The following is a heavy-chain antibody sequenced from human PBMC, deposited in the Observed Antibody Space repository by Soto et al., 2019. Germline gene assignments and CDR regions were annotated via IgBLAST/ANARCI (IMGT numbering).Heavy chain of an antibody. Sequence: EVQLVESGGGLVQPGGSLKLSCAASGFTFSGSAMHWVRQASGKGLEWVGRIRSKANSYATAYAASVKGRFTISRDDSKNTAYLQMNSLKTEDTAVYYCTRLGDGYDFWPVWGQGTLVTVSS. CDR3: TRLGDGYDFWPV. V-gene: IGHV3-73*01. D-gene: IGHD3-3*01. CDR1: GFTFSGSA. CDR2: IRSKANSYAT. J-gene: IGHJ4*02.